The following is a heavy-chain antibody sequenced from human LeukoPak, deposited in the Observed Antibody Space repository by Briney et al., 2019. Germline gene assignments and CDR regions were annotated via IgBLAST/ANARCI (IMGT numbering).Heavy chain of an antibody. CDR2: IYHSGST. V-gene: IGHV4-4*02. Sequence: SETLSLTCAVSGGSISSSNWWSWVRQPSGKGLEWIGEIYHSGSTNYNPSLKSRVTISVDKSKNQFSLKLSSVTAADTAVYYCARDRYYGSGSYRGMDVWGKGTTVTVSS. J-gene: IGHJ6*04. D-gene: IGHD3-10*01. CDR3: ARDRYYGSGSYRGMDV. CDR1: GGSISSSNW.